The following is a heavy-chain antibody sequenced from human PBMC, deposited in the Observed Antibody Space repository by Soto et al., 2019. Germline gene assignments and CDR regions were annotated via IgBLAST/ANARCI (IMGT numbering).Heavy chain of an antibody. Sequence: GASLKFSCKASGYTFTAYYLYWVRHAPGQGLEWVGRINPKTGDTNYAQVFQGRVTMTRDTSISTAYLELSNLRSDDTAVYYCVTFKAAPKGIDLWGQGTLVTSP. D-gene: IGHD6-25*01. V-gene: IGHV1-2*06. CDR3: VTFKAAPKGIDL. CDR1: GYTFTAYY. CDR2: INPKTGDT. J-gene: IGHJ1*01.